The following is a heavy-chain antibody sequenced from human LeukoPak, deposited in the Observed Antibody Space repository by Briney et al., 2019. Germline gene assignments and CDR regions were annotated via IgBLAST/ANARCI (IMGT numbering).Heavy chain of an antibody. CDR1: GYTFISHG. D-gene: IGHD3-9*01. V-gene: IGHV1-18*01. J-gene: IGHJ6*03. Sequence: ASVKVSCKASGYTFISHGISWVRQASGQELERIGWISAYTGNTNYSQKLQGRVTMTTDTSTSTAYMDLRSLRSDDTAVYFFFKQKTAYEILTGYPDYYYMDVWGKGTTVTVSS. CDR3: FKQKTAYEILTGYPDYYYMDV. CDR2: ISAYTGNT.